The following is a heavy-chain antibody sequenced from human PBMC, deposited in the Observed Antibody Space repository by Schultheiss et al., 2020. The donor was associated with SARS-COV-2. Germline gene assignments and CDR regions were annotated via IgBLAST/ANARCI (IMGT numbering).Heavy chain of an antibody. D-gene: IGHD2-15*01. CDR2: IYSGGST. J-gene: IGHJ4*02. CDR1: GFTVSSNY. Sequence: GGSLRLSCAASGFTVSSNYMSWVRQAPGKGLEWVSVIYSGGSTYYADSVKGRFTISRDNSKNTLYLQMNSLRAEDTAVYYCARVAAAHVYCSGGSCYNTCFDYWGQGTLVTVSS. V-gene: IGHV3-66*02. CDR3: ARVAAAHVYCSGGSCYNTCFDY.